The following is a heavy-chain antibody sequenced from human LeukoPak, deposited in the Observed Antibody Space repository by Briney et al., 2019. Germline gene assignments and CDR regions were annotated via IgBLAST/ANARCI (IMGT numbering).Heavy chain of an antibody. CDR3: AREKLVSGSYYGPGWFDP. CDR2: INPNSGGT. CDR1: GYTFTGYY. V-gene: IGHV1-2*02. D-gene: IGHD1-26*01. Sequence: ASVKVSCKASGYTFTGYYMHWVRQAPGQGLEWMGWINPNSGGTNYAQKFQGRVTMTRDTSISTAYMELSSLRSDDTAVYYCAREKLVSGSYYGPGWFDPWGQGTLVTVSS. J-gene: IGHJ5*02.